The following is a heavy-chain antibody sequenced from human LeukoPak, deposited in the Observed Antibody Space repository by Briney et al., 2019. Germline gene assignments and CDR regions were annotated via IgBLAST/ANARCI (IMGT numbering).Heavy chain of an antibody. Sequence: KASETLSLTCTVSGYSINSGYYWGWIRQPPGKGLEWIGSIYRSGSTYYNPSLKSRVTISVDASKNQFSLKLSSVTAADTAVYYCARDGIILLWFGESPGDGMDVWGQGTTVTVSS. D-gene: IGHD3-10*01. CDR3: ARDGIILLWFGESPGDGMDV. CDR1: GYSINSGYY. CDR2: IYRSGST. V-gene: IGHV4-38-2*02. J-gene: IGHJ6*02.